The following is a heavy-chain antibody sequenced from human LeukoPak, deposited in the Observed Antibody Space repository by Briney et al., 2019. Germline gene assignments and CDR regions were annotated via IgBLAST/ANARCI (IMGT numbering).Heavy chain of an antibody. D-gene: IGHD3-16*02. J-gene: IGHJ4*02. V-gene: IGHV3-7*01. Sequence: PGGSLRLSCAASGFTFSSYWMSWVRQAPGKGLEWVANIKQDGSEKYYVDSVKGRFTISRDSAKNSLYLQMNSLRAEDTAVYYCARDIYDYVWGSYRSSYFDYWGQGTLVTVSS. CDR2: IKQDGSEK. CDR1: GFTFSSYW. CDR3: ARDIYDYVWGSYRSSYFDY.